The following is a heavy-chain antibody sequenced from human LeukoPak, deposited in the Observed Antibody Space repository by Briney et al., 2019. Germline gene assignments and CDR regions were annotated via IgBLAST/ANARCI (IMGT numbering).Heavy chain of an antibody. D-gene: IGHD4-17*01. V-gene: IGHV4-59*08. CDR1: GGSISSYY. Sequence: SETLSLTCTVSGGSISSYYWSWIRQPPGKGLEWIGCIYYSGSTNYNPSLKSRVTISVDTSKNQFSLKLSSVTAADTAVYYCASWPLASTVTNWYYGMDVWGQGTTVTVSS. J-gene: IGHJ6*02. CDR2: IYYSGST. CDR3: ASWPLASTVTNWYYGMDV.